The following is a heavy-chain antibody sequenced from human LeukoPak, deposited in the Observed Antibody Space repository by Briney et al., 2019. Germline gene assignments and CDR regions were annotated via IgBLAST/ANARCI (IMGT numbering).Heavy chain of an antibody. CDR3: ARGYNYMDV. V-gene: IGHV1-3*01. CDR1: GYTFTSYA. D-gene: IGHD1-14*01. Sequence: ASVKVSCKASGYTFTSYAMHWVRQAPGQRLEWMGWINAGNGNTKYSQKFQGRVTMTRDTSTSTVFMELSSLRSEDTAVYYCARGYNYMDVWGKGTTVTVSS. J-gene: IGHJ6*03. CDR2: INAGNGNT.